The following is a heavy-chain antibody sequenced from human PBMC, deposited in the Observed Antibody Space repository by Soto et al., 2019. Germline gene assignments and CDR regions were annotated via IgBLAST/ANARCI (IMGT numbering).Heavy chain of an antibody. J-gene: IGHJ4*02. D-gene: IGHD1-20*01. CDR2: ISGSGGST. CDR3: AKDKGGGLRYNWNHDPLDY. V-gene: IGHV3-23*01. CDR1: GFTFSSYA. Sequence: PGGSLRLSCAASGFTFSSYAMSWVRQAPGKGLEWVSAISGSGGSTYYADSVKGRFTISRDNSKNTLYLQMNSLRAEDTAVYYCAKDKGGGLRYNWNHDPLDYWGQGTLVTVSS.